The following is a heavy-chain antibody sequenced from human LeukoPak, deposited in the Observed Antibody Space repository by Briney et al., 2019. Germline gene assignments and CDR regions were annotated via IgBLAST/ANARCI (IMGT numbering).Heavy chain of an antibody. D-gene: IGHD3-10*01. V-gene: IGHV3-21*06. Sequence: GGSLRLSCAASGFTFSSYSMNWVRQSPGKGLEWLSSISSVSDYIYYADSVKGRFIISRDNAKNSLYLQMNNLRVEDTAAYYCQPHYYGSGSLSWLDPWGQGTLVTVSS. CDR2: ISSVSDYI. J-gene: IGHJ5*02. CDR3: QPHYYGSGSLSWLDP. CDR1: GFTFSSYS.